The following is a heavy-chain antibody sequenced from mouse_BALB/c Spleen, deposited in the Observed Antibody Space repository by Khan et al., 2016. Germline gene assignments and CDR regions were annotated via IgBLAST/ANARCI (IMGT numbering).Heavy chain of an antibody. Sequence: VQLQQPGAELVRPGALVKLSCKAAGFNIKDYYMHWVKQRPEQGLEWIGWIDPEHGTTIYDPKFQGKASITADTSSNTAYLQLSSLTSEDTAVYYCALDGSWFAYWGQGTLVTVSA. D-gene: IGHD2-3*01. J-gene: IGHJ3*01. CDR2: IDPEHGTT. CDR1: GFNIKDYY. V-gene: IGHV14-1*02. CDR3: ALDGSWFAY.